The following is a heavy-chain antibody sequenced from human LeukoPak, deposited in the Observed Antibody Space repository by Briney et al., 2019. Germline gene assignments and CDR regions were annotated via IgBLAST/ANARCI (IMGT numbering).Heavy chain of an antibody. CDR2: IYTSGST. J-gene: IGHJ5*02. CDR1: GGSISSSSYY. CDR3: ARARRNYDSSGYYSWFDP. D-gene: IGHD3-22*01. V-gene: IGHV4-61*02. Sequence: SETLSLTCTVSGGSISSSSYYWSWIRQPAGKGLEWIGRIYTSGSTNYNPSLKSRVTMSVDTSKNQFSLKLSSVTAADTAVYYCARARRNYDSSGYYSWFDPWGQGTLVTVSS.